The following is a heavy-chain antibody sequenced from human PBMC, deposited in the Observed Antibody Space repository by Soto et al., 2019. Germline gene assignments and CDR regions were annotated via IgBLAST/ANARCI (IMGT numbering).Heavy chain of an antibody. D-gene: IGHD1-1*01. J-gene: IGHJ4*02. CDR3: AHRLSGYNWNGGYFDY. CDR2: IYWDDDK. Sequence: QITLKESAPTRVKPTQTLTLTCTFSGFSLTSRPMGVGWIRQPPGKALERLAFIYWDDDKRYSPSLRSRLTITKDTSGNQVVLTMTNMDPVDTATYYCAHRLSGYNWNGGYFDYWGQGALVTVSS. V-gene: IGHV2-5*02. CDR1: GFSLTSRPMG.